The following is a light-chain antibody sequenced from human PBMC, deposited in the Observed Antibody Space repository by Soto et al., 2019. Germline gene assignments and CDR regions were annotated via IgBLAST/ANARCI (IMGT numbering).Light chain of an antibody. CDR2: DVN. V-gene: IGLV2-14*01. Sequence: QSALTQPASVSGSPGQSITISCTGTSSDVGDYNCVSWYQQYPGKAPKLMIYDVNNRPSGVSIRFSGSKSANTASLTISGLQTEDEADYYCASCTTNSTSVLFGGGTKVTVL. J-gene: IGLJ2*01. CDR3: ASCTTNSTSVL. CDR1: SSDVGDYNC.